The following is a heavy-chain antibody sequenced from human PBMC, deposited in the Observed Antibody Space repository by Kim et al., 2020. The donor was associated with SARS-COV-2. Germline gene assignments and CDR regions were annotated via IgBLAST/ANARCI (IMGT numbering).Heavy chain of an antibody. CDR1: GFTFSSYE. V-gene: IGHV3-48*03. CDR3: ARARRWVYYYYWMDF. CDR2: ISSSGSTI. J-gene: IGHJ6*02. Sequence: GGSLRLSCAASGFTFSSYEMNWVRQAPGKGLEWVSYISSSGSTIYYADSVKGRFTISRDNAKNSLYLQMNSLRAEDTAVYYCARARRWVYYYYWMDFWGQGTMVTVSS.